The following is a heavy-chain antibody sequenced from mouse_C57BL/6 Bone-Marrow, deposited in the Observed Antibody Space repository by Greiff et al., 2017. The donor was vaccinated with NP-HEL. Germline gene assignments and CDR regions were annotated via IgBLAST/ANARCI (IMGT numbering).Heavy chain of an antibody. CDR3: ARYERGRGDY. D-gene: IGHD2-12*01. CDR2: IHPNSGST. CDR1: GYTFTSYW. Sequence: VQLQQPGAELVKPGASVKLSCKASGYTFTSYWMHWVKQRPGQGLEWIGMIHPNSGSTNYNEKFKSKATLTVDKSSSTAYLQLSSLTSDDSAFYYCARYERGRGDYWGQGTTLTVSS. V-gene: IGHV1-64*01. J-gene: IGHJ2*01.